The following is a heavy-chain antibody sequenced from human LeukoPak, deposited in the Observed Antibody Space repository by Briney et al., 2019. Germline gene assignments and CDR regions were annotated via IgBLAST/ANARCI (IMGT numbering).Heavy chain of an antibody. D-gene: IGHD5-24*01. V-gene: IGHV3-74*01. CDR2: INNDGSNT. CDR3: ARGDGYNLLNY. Sequence: PGGSLRLSCAASGFTFGSYRMHWVRQAPGKGLVWVSRINNDGSNTIYADSVKGRYTISRDNAKNTLYLQMNSLRAEDTAVYYCARGDGYNLLNYWGQGTLVTVSS. CDR1: GFTFGSYR. J-gene: IGHJ4*02.